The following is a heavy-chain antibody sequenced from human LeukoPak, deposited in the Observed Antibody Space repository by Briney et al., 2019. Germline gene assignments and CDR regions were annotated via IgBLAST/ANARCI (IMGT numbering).Heavy chain of an antibody. Sequence: PSETLSLTCTVSGGSISSYYWSWIRQPPGKGLEWIGYIYYSGSTNYNPSLKSRVTISVDTSKNQFSLKLSSVTAADTAVYYCARFLRNRRDLEIFDYWGQGTLVTVSS. CDR2: IYYSGST. CDR1: GGSISSYY. CDR3: ARFLRNRRDLEIFDY. V-gene: IGHV4-59*01. D-gene: IGHD3-3*01. J-gene: IGHJ4*02.